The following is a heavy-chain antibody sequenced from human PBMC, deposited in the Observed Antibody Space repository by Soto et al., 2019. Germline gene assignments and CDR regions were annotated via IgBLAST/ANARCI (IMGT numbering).Heavy chain of an antibody. V-gene: IGHV3-33*01. CDR2: IWYSGSSK. D-gene: IGHD6-13*01. Sequence: GGSMRLSCTAAGFTFSSYGRHWVRQAPGKGLEWVAVIWYSGSSKYYADSVKGRFTISRDNSKNTLYLQMNSLRAEDTAVYYCARDLGGSSSWYGNHDAFDIWGQGTMVTVSS. CDR1: GFTFSSYG. J-gene: IGHJ3*02. CDR3: ARDLGGSSSWYGNHDAFDI.